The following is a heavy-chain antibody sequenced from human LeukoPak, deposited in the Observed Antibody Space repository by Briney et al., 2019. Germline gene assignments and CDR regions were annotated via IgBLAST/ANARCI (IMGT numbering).Heavy chain of an antibody. V-gene: IGHV1-2*02. D-gene: IGHD1-20*01. CDR2: INPNSGGT. CDR3: ARDRVTGTTGAFDI. J-gene: IGHJ3*02. CDR1: GYTFTGYY. Sequence: ASVKVSCKASGYTFTGYYMHWVRQAPGQGLEWMGWINPNSGGTNYAQKFQGRVTMTRDTSISTAYMELSRLRSDDTAVYYCARDRVTGTTGAFDIWGQGTMVTVFS.